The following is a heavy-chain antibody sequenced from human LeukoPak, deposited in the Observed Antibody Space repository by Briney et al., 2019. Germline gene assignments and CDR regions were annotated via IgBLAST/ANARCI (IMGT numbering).Heavy chain of an antibody. J-gene: IGHJ2*01. V-gene: IGHV3-23*01. D-gene: IGHD3-22*01. CDR2: ISGSGGST. CDR1: GFTLSSYE. CDR3: AKDPWDYYDSSGSKGSWYFDL. Sequence: GGSLRLSCTASGFTLSSYERSWIRQAPGKGLEWVSAISGSGGSTYYADSVKGRFTISRDNSKNTLYLQMNSLRAEDTAVYYCAKDPWDYYDSSGSKGSWYFDLWGRGTLVTVSS.